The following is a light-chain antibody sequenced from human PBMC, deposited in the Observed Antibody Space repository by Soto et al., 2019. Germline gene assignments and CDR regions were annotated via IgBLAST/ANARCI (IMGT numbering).Light chain of an antibody. J-gene: IGKJ4*01. CDR2: VAS. Sequence: DIQMSQSPSSLSASVGDRVIITCRASESIGSYLSWYQQKPGKAPRLLIYVASSLQSGVPSRFSGSGSGTDFTLSISGLEPEDFAVCCQSYGRSPLGGGTEVDIK. CDR1: ESIGSY. CDR3: SYGRSP. V-gene: IGKV1-39*01.